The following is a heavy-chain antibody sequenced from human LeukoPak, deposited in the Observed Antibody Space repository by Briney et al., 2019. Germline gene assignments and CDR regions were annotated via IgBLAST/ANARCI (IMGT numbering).Heavy chain of an antibody. D-gene: IGHD5-24*01. V-gene: IGHV1-69*04. CDR2: IIPIFGIA. Sequence: WASVNVPCTASGGTFTIYAISWVRQAPGPGLEWMGRIIPIFGIANYAQKFQGRVTFTADKSTSTAYMELSSLRSEDTAVYYCAREIDGYNIYFDYWGQGTLVTVSS. CDR1: GGTFTIYA. J-gene: IGHJ4*02. CDR3: AREIDGYNIYFDY.